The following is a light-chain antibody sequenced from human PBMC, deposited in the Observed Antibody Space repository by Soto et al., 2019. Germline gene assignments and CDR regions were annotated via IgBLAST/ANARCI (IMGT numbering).Light chain of an antibody. CDR3: QHYNSYSEA. CDR2: KAS. V-gene: IGKV1-5*03. Sequence: DIQRPQPPSTRSGSVGDRVTITGRAIRTISSGLAWYQQKPGKAPKLLIYKASTLKSGVPSRFSGSGSGTEFTLTISSLQPDDFATYYCQHYNSYSEAFGQGTKVELK. J-gene: IGKJ1*01. CDR1: RTISSG.